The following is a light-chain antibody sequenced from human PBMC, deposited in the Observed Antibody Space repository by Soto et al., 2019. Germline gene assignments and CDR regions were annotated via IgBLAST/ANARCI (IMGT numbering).Light chain of an antibody. V-gene: IGKV1-39*01. CDR2: GAS. J-gene: IGKJ4*01. CDR3: QQSFSTHALT. Sequence: DIQMTQSPSSLSASVGDRVTITCRASEIIAKYLNWYQQKQGKAPKILIYGASSLQSGVPSRFSGSGSGTDFTLTISSLQPEDFAIYYCQQSFSTHALTFGGGTKVEIK. CDR1: EIIAKY.